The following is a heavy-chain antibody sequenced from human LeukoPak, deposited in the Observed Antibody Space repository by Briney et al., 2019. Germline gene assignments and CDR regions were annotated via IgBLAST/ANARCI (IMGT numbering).Heavy chain of an antibody. CDR3: ARDAYFAL. CDR2: IKQDGSEK. D-gene: IGHD2-21*01. J-gene: IGHJ2*01. Sequence: TGGSLRLSCAASGFTFITYWSSWVRQAPGKGLGWVANIKQDGSEKYYMASVKARLTISRDNAKNSLYLQMNSLSAEDTAVYYCARDAYFALWGRGTLVTVSS. V-gene: IGHV3-7*04. CDR1: GFTFITYW.